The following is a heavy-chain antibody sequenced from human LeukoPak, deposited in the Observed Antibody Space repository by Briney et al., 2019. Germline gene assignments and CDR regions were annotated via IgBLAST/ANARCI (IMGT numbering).Heavy chain of an antibody. CDR1: GYTFTDYF. CDR3: AKSLYFYDRSNYRYYYYMDV. V-gene: IGHV1-2*02. CDR2: INTNSGAT. J-gene: IGHJ6*03. D-gene: IGHD3-22*01. Sequence: ASVKVSCKASGYTFTDYFMQWVRQVPGQGLECMGWINTNSGATLYAQKFQGRVTMTRDTSSSTVYMELSTLTSDDTAVYYCAKSLYFYDRSNYRYYYYMDVWAAGTTVTVSS.